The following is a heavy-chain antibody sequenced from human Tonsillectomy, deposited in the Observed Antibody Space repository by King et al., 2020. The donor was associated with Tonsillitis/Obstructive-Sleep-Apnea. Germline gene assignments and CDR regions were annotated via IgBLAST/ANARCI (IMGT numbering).Heavy chain of an antibody. CDR3: ARDMPPPTTYYYYYYMDV. Sequence: VQLVESGGGVVQPGRSLRLSCAASGFTFSSYAMHWVRQAPGKGLEWVAVISYDGSNKYSADSVKGRFTISRDNSKNTLYLQMNSLRAEDTAVYYCARDMPPPTTYYYYYYMDVWGKGTTVTVSS. CDR2: ISYDGSNK. CDR1: GFTFSSYA. V-gene: IGHV3-30*01. J-gene: IGHJ6*03. D-gene: IGHD2-2*01.